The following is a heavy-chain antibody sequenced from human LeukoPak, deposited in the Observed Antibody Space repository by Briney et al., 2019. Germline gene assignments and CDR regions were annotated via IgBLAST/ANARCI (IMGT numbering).Heavy chain of an antibody. CDR1: GFTFSSYA. Sequence: GGSLRLSCAASGFTFSSYAMSWVRQAPGKGLEWVSAISGSGGSTYYADSVKGRFTISRDNAKNSLYLQMDSLRPEDTAVYYCARDRLRFDYWGQGTLVTVSS. CDR2: ISGSGGST. V-gene: IGHV3-23*01. J-gene: IGHJ4*02. CDR3: ARDRLRFDY. D-gene: IGHD4-17*01.